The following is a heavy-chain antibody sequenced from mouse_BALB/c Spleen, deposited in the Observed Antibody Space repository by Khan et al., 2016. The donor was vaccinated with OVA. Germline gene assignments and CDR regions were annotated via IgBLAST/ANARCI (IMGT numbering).Heavy chain of an antibody. D-gene: IGHD1-3*01. Sequence: QVQLKESGPGLVAPSQSLSITCTVSGFSLTSYGVHWVRQPPGMGLEWLGVIWAGGSTNYNSALMSRLSSSKDNSKSQVFLKMNSLKTEDTARYSCARNEDIWGQGTTLTVSS. V-gene: IGHV2-9*02. CDR2: IWAGGST. J-gene: IGHJ2*01. CDR3: ARNEDI. CDR1: GFSLTSYG.